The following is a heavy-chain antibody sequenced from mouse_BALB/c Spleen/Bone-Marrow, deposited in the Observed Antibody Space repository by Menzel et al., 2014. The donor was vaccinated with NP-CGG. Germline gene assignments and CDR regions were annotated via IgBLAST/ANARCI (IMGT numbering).Heavy chain of an antibody. J-gene: IGHJ2*01. Sequence: QVQLQQSGPELAKPGASVKMSCKASGYTFTDTWIHWIKQRPGQGLEWIGYINPSTGYAEYNQNFKDKATLTVDKSSSTAYTQLSSLTSEDSAVDYCARDYWGQGTTLTVSS. V-gene: IGHV1-7*01. CDR3: ARDY. CDR2: INPSTGYA. CDR1: GYTFTDTW.